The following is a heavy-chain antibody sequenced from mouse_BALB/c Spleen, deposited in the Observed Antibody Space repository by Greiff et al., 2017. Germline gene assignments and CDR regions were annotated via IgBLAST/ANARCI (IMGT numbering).Heavy chain of an antibody. CDR3: ARQGDYDTWYFGV. CDR2: ISSGGGST. J-gene: IGHJ1*01. CDR1: GFAFSSYD. V-gene: IGHV5-12-1*01. Sequence: EVQRVESGGGLVKPGGSLKLSCAASGFAFSSYDMSWVRQTPEKRLEWVAYISSGGGSTYYPDTVKGRFTISRDNAKNTLYLQMSSLKSEDTAMYYCARQGDYDTWYFGVWGAGTTVSVA. D-gene: IGHD2-4*01.